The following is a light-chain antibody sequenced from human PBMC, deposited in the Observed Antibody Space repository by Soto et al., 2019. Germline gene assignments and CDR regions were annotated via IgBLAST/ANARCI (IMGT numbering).Light chain of an antibody. J-gene: IGKJ5*01. CDR2: DAS. CDR1: QRVSSY. CDR3: QQRSNWPIT. Sequence: EIVLTQSPATLSLSAGERATLSCRASQRVSSYLAWYQQKPGQAPRLLIYDASNRATGIPARFSGSGSGTDFTLTISSLEPEDFAVYYCQQRSNWPITFGQGTRLEIK. V-gene: IGKV3-11*01.